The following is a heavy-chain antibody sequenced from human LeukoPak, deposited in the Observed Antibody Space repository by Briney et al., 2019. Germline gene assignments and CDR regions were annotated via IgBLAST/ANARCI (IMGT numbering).Heavy chain of an antibody. CDR2: ISYDGSNK. CDR3: ARDASRAAAAPYDY. J-gene: IGHJ4*02. V-gene: IGHV3-30-3*01. CDR1: GFTFSSYA. D-gene: IGHD6-13*01. Sequence: LTGGSLRLSCAASGFTFSSYAMHWVRQAPGKGLEWVAVISYDGSNKYYADSVKGRFTISRDNSKNTLYLQVNSLRAEDTAVYYCARDASRAAAAPYDYWGQGTLVTVSS.